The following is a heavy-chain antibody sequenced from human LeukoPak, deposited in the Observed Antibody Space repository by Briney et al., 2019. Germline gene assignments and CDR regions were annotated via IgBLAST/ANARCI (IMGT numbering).Heavy chain of an antibody. Sequence: PGGSLRLSCEASGFTFSSYSMNWVRQAPGKGLEWISYISSSSSTIYYADSVKGRFTISRDNAKNSLYLQMNSLRAEDTAVYYCARVYGDYSTGNFDYWGQGTLVTVSS. V-gene: IGHV3-48*01. J-gene: IGHJ4*02. CDR2: ISSSSSTI. CDR3: ARVYGDYSTGNFDY. CDR1: GFTFSSYS. D-gene: IGHD4-17*01.